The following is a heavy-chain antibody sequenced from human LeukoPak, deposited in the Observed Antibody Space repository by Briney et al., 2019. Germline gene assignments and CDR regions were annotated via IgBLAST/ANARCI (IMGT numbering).Heavy chain of an antibody. D-gene: IGHD6-13*01. V-gene: IGHV1-2*02. CDR1: GYTFTDYS. CDR2: INPNSGDT. J-gene: IGHJ4*02. Sequence: ASVKVSCKASGYTFTDYSMHWVRQAPGQGLEWMGWINPNSGDTDYAQKFQGRVTMTGDTSISTAYLEVSRLTSDDTAVYFCARDAIAAAGAGAWGQGTLVTVSS. CDR3: ARDAIAAAGAGA.